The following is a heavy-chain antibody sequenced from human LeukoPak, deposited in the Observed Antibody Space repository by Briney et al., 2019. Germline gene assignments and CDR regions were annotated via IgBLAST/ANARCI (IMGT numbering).Heavy chain of an antibody. Sequence: GGSLRLSCVVSGFTFRDYWMSWVRQAPGKGLEWVANIKSDGSDKYYVDSVEGRFTISRDNAKNSLYLQMNSLRVEDTATYYCVCDFARQRGYWGQGTLVTVSS. J-gene: IGHJ4*02. D-gene: IGHD2-21*02. CDR3: VCDFARQRGY. V-gene: IGHV3-7*01. CDR1: GFTFRDYW. CDR2: IKSDGSDK.